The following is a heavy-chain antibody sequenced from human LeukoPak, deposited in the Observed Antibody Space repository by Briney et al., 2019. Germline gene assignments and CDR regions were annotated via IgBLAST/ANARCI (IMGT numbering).Heavy chain of an antibody. D-gene: IGHD6-19*01. Sequence: GGSLRLSCAAPGFTFSSYEMHWIRQAPGKGLEWVAVISYDGNDKYYADSVKGRFTISRDNSKNTLYLQMNSLRAEDTAVFYCARDGSGWSFDYWGQGTLVTVPS. CDR2: ISYDGNDK. CDR3: ARDGSGWSFDY. J-gene: IGHJ4*02. V-gene: IGHV3-30*04. CDR1: GFTFSSYE.